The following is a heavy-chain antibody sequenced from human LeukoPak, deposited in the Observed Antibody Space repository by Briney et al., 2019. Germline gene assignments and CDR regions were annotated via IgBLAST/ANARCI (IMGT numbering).Heavy chain of an antibody. V-gene: IGHV4-4*07. Sequence: PSETLSLTCTVSGGSISSYYWSWIRQPAGKGLEWIGRIYTSGSTNYNPSLKSRVTMSVDTSKNQFSLKLSSVTAADTAVYCCARGRYYDFWSGYYRDYYYYYYMDVWGKGTTVTVSS. CDR2: IYTSGST. CDR3: ARGRYYDFWSGYYRDYYYYYYMDV. J-gene: IGHJ6*03. CDR1: GGSISSYY. D-gene: IGHD3-3*01.